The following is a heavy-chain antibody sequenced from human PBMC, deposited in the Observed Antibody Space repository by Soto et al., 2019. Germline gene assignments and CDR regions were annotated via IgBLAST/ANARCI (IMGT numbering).Heavy chain of an antibody. Sequence: SETLSLTCAVCGVSFSGYYWSWIRQPPGKGLEWIGEINHSGSTNYNPSLKSRVTISVDTSKNQFSLKLSSVTAADTAVYSCARYCSGGSCYLDTSGQGTLVTVS. V-gene: IGHV4-34*01. CDR2: INHSGST. J-gene: IGHJ5*02. CDR1: GVSFSGYY. CDR3: ARYCSGGSCYLDT. D-gene: IGHD2-15*01.